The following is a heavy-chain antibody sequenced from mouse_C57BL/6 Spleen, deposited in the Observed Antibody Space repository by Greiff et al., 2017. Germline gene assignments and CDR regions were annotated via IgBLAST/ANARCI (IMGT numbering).Heavy chain of an antibody. CDR3: ASTTVVAFDD. D-gene: IGHD1-1*01. CDR1: GYTFTSYW. V-gene: IGHV1-52*01. J-gene: IGHJ2*01. CDR2: IDPSDSET. Sequence: QVQLQQPGAELVRPGSSVKLSCKASGYTFTSYWMHWVKQRPIQGLEWIGNIDPSDSETHYNQKFKDKATLTVDKSSSTAYMQLSSLTSEDAAVYYCASTTVVAFDDWGQGTTLTVSS.